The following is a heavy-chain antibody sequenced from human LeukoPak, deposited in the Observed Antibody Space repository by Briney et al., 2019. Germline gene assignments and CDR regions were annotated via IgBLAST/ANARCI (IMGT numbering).Heavy chain of an antibody. Sequence: SETLSLTCTVSGGSISSYCWSWIRQPAGKGLEWIGRIYTSGSTNYNPSLKSRVTMSVDTSKNQFSLKLSSVTAADTAVYYCARAVGSGSFQTHYYYMDVWGKGTTVTISS. CDR3: ARAVGSGSFQTHYYYMDV. D-gene: IGHD3-10*01. CDR1: GGSISSYC. J-gene: IGHJ6*03. V-gene: IGHV4-4*07. CDR2: IYTSGST.